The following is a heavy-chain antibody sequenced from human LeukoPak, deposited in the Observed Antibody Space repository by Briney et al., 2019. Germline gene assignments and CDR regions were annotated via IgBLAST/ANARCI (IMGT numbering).Heavy chain of an antibody. CDR3: ARDSRSSGYYYVYFDY. Sequence: PGGSLRLSCAAYGFTFSIYAMSWVRQAPGKGLEWVSSISSSSSYIYYADSVKGRFTISRDNAKNSLYLQMNSLRAEDTAVYYCARDSRSSGYYYVYFDYWGQGTLVTVSS. CDR1: GFTFSIYA. J-gene: IGHJ4*02. CDR2: ISSSSSYI. D-gene: IGHD3-22*01. V-gene: IGHV3-21*01.